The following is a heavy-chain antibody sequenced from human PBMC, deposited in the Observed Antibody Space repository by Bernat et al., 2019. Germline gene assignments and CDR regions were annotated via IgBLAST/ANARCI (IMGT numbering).Heavy chain of an antibody. Sequence: QVQLQQWGAGLLKPSETLSLTCAVYGGSFSGYYWSGIRQPPGKGLEWIGEINHSGSTNYNPSLKSRVTISVDTSKNQFSLKLSSVTAADTAVYYCARGLGCSSTSCHPRSSNYDELSQLVDVWGKGTTVTVSS. D-gene: IGHD2-2*01. J-gene: IGHJ6*04. CDR2: INHSGST. CDR1: GGSFSGYY. CDR3: ARGLGCSSTSCHPRSSNYDELSQLVDV. V-gene: IGHV4-34*01.